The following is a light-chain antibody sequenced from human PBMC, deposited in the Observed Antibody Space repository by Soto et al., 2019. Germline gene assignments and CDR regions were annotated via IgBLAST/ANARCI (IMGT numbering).Light chain of an antibody. Sequence: DIQMTQSPSSVSASVGDRVTFTCRASQGISSWLAWYQQKPGKAPKVLLYAASVLKDGVPSRFSGSGYGTDFNLTISNLQPEDFAFYYCQQSYSSPPITFGQGTRLDIK. CDR3: QQSYSSPPIT. CDR1: QGISSW. CDR2: AAS. J-gene: IGKJ5*01. V-gene: IGKV1D-12*01.